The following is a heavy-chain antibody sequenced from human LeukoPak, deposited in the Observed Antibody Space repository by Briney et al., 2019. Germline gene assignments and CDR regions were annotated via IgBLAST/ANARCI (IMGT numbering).Heavy chain of an antibody. V-gene: IGHV1-46*01. J-gene: IGHJ6*02. D-gene: IGHD2-8*01. CDR3: ASVYLYGMDV. CDR1: GYSLTTYY. CDR2: INPSGGST. Sequence: GASVTVSCKASGYSLTTYYMHWVRQAPGQGLEWMAIINPSGGSTNYAQKFQGRVTMTRDTPTNTVYMELSSLRTEDTAVYYCASVYLYGMDVWDQGTTVTVSS.